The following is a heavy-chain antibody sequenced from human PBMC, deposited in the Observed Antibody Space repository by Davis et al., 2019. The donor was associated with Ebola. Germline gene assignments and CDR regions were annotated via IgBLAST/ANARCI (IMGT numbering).Heavy chain of an antibody. V-gene: IGHV5-51*01. Sequence: KVSCKGSGYTFSRYWIGWVRQKPGKGLEWMGIIYPGDSDTRYNPSFQGQVTISADKSISTAYLQWSSLKASDTAMYYCASLMATTAWDYWGQGTLVTVSS. CDR3: ASLMATTAWDY. D-gene: IGHD5-24*01. J-gene: IGHJ4*02. CDR2: IYPGDSDT. CDR1: GYTFSRYW.